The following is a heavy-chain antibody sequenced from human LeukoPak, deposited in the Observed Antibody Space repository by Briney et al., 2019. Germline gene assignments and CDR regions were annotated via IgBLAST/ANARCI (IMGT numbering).Heavy chain of an antibody. Sequence: GGSLRLSCAASRFTFSNYTLSWVRPAPGRGGAGVSYLSGSRSSKYYAGSVKGRFTISRDNDKNSLYLQMNSLRDEDTAVYYCARHGGTRIFPIWGQGTVVTVSS. V-gene: IGHV3-48*02. D-gene: IGHD2-15*01. J-gene: IGHJ3*02. CDR1: RFTFSNYT. CDR2: LSGSRSSK. CDR3: ARHGGTRIFPI.